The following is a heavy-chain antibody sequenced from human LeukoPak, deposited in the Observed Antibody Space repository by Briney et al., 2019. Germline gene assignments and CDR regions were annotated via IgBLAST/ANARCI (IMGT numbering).Heavy chain of an antibody. D-gene: IGHD3-10*01. CDR3: ARAYGSGSYLYLDY. CDR2: IYHSGYS. CDR1: GGSISSTNW. Sequence: SETLSLTCAVSGGSISSTNWWSWVRQPPGKGLEWIGEIYHSGYSNYNASLGSRVTISVDTSKSQFSLKLTPVTAADTAVYYCARAYGSGSYLYLDYWGQGTLVTVSS. V-gene: IGHV4-4*02. J-gene: IGHJ4*02.